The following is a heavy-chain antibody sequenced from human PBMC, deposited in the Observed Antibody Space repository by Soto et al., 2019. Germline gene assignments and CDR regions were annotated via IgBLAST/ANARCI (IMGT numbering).Heavy chain of an antibody. CDR2: IERDDDDK. J-gene: IGHJ6*02. D-gene: IGHD2-2*02. V-gene: IGHV2-70*13. Sequence: SGPTLVNPTATLTLTCTSSGFSLTSPGMCVRWIRQPPGKALEWLALIERDDDDKYYSTSLKTRLTVSKDTRKNQVVLTMASMDPADTGTYYCARAIRGRRRFNGMDVWGRRTTVTISS. CDR1: GFSLTSPGMC. CDR3: ARAIRGRRRFNGMDV.